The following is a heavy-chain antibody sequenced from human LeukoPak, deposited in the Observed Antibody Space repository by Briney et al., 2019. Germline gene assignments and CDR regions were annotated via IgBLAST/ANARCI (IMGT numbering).Heavy chain of an antibody. D-gene: IGHD6-19*01. CDR3: ARIFRSGWYYFDY. J-gene: IGHJ4*02. CDR1: GGSISGYS. CDR2: IYYSGST. Sequence: SETLSLTCTVSGGSISGYSWSWIRQPPGKGLEWIAYIYYSGSTNYNPSLKGRVTMSVDTSKNQFSLKLSSVTAADTAVYYCARIFRSGWYYFDYWGQGTLVTVSS. V-gene: IGHV4-59*01.